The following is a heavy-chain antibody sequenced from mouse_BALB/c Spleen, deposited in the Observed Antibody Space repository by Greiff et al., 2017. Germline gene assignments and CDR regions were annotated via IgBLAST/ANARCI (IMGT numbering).Heavy chain of an antibody. Sequence: EVMLVESGGGLVKPGGSLKLSCAASGFTFSSYAMSWVRQTPEKRLEWVASISSGGSTYYPDSVKVRFTISRDNARNILYLQMSSLRSEDTAMYYCARGDYDDYYAMDYWGQGTSVTVSS. D-gene: IGHD2-4*01. J-gene: IGHJ4*01. V-gene: IGHV5-6-5*01. CDR2: ISSGGST. CDR1: GFTFSSYA. CDR3: ARGDYDDYYAMDY.